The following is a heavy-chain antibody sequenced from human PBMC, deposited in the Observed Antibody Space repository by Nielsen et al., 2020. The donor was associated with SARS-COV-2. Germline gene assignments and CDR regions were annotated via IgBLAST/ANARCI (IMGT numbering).Heavy chain of an antibody. V-gene: IGHV3-23*01. CDR1: GFTFGSYA. CDR3: AKDQVYSRSWYSAFDI. D-gene: IGHD6-13*01. Sequence: GESLKISCAASGFTFGSYAMSWVRQAPGKGLEWVSAISGSGGSTYYADSVKGRFTISRDNSKNTLYLQMNSLRAEDTAVYYCAKDQVYSRSWYSAFDIWGQGTMVTVSS. J-gene: IGHJ3*02. CDR2: ISGSGGST.